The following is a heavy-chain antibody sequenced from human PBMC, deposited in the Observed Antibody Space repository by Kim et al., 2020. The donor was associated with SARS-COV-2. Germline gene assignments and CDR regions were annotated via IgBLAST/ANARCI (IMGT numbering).Heavy chain of an antibody. Sequence: GGSLRLSCAASGFNFNSYSMNWVRQAPGKGLEWLSYISISSTTMYYADSVRGRFTISRDNAKNSLFLQMNSLRDEDTAVYYCARCPLSMTMVRGMITTNLFYYYNMDAWGQGTTVTVSS. CDR2: ISISSTTM. D-gene: IGHD3-10*01. CDR1: GFNFNSYS. CDR3: ARCPLSMTMVRGMITTNLFYYYNMDA. V-gene: IGHV3-48*02. J-gene: IGHJ6*02.